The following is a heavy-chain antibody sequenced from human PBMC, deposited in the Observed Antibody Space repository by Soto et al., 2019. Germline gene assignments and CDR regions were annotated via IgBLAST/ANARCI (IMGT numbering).Heavy chain of an antibody. D-gene: IGHD6-19*01. V-gene: IGHV3-30*03. CDR1: GFTFSDYA. Sequence: VQLVESGGGVVQPGRSLRLSCAASGFTFSDYAMHWVRQAPGKGLEWVAVVSHDGRNTHYADSVKGRFTISRDSSKNTGSMEMTSMRAKDMAVYYCGQGGGQWLVTSDFNYWGQGALGSVSS. J-gene: IGHJ4*02. CDR2: VSHDGRNT. CDR3: GQGGGQWLVTSDFNY.